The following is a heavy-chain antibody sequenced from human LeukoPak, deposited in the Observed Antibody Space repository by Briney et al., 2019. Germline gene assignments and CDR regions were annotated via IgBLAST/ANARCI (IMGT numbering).Heavy chain of an antibody. CDR3: AKSPPYYYDSSGYYLGNFYYFDY. CDR2: ISGSGGST. CDR1: GFTFSSYA. V-gene: IGHV3-23*01. J-gene: IGHJ4*02. Sequence: GGSLRLSCAASGFTFSSYAMSWVRQAPGKGLEWVSAISGSGGSTYYADSVKGRFTISRDNSKNTLYLQMNSLGAEDTAVYYCAKSPPYYYDSSGYYLGNFYYFDYWGQGTLVTVSS. D-gene: IGHD3-22*01.